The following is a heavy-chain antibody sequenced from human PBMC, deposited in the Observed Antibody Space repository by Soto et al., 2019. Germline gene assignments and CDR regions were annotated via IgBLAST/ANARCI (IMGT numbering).Heavy chain of an antibody. CDR2: IRSKAYGGTT. Sequence: GGSLRLSCTASGFTFGDYAMSWFRQAPGKGLEWVGFIRSKAYGGTTEYAASVKGRFTISRDDSKSIAYLQMNSLKTEDTAVYYCTRAVVPAAISWFDPWGQGTLVTVSS. CDR3: TRAVVPAAISWFDP. V-gene: IGHV3-49*03. J-gene: IGHJ5*02. D-gene: IGHD2-2*02. CDR1: GFTFGDYA.